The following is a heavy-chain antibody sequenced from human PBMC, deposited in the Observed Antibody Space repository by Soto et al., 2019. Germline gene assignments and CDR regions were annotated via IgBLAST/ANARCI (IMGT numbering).Heavy chain of an antibody. J-gene: IGHJ4*02. D-gene: IGHD3-3*01. Sequence: PSETLSLTCTVSGGSISSYYWSWIRQPPGKGLEWIGYIYYSGSTNYNPSLKSRVTISVDTSKNQFSLKLSSVTAAATAVYYCARSNWSKKPEVTFDYWGQGTLVTVSS. CDR2: IYYSGST. V-gene: IGHV4-59*01. CDR1: GGSISSYY. CDR3: ARSNWSKKPEVTFDY.